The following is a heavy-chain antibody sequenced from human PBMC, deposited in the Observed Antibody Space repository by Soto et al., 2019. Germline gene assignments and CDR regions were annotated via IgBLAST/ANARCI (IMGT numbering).Heavy chain of an antibody. Sequence: QVQLQQWGAGLLKPSETLSLTCAVYGGSFSGYYWSWIRQPPGKGLEWIGEINHSGSTNYNPSLKSRVTISVDTFKDQFSLKLRSVTAADRAVYYWAVPQLVGGDYDDYWGQGTLVTVSS. CDR3: AVPQLVGGDYDDY. CDR1: GGSFSGYY. J-gene: IGHJ4*02. V-gene: IGHV4-34*01. CDR2: INHSGST. D-gene: IGHD6-13*01.